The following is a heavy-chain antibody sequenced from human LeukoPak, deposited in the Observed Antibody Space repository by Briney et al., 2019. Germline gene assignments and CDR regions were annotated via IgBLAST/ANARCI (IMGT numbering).Heavy chain of an antibody. Sequence: GGSLRLSCAASGFAASEFTFSSYGMHWVRQAPGKGLEWVAVIWYDGSNKYYADSVKGRFTISRDNSKNTLYLQMNSLRAEDTAVYYCASSENYDYVWGPWGQGTLVTVSS. V-gene: IGHV3-33*01. CDR1: GFAASEFTFSSYG. CDR2: IWYDGSNK. J-gene: IGHJ5*02. CDR3: ASSENYDYVWGP. D-gene: IGHD3-16*01.